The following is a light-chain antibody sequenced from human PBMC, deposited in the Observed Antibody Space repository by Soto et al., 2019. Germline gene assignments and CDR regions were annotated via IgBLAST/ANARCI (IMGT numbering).Light chain of an antibody. CDR3: QQSYSSPPT. V-gene: IGKV1-39*01. Sequence: DIVLTQSPSSLSASVGDIVTITCRASQSISSYLNWYQQKPGRAPKLLIYGATNLQSGVPSRFSGRGAGKDFTLTISSLQPEDFATYSCQQSYSSPPTFGQGTKVDI. CDR2: GAT. CDR1: QSISSY. J-gene: IGKJ1*01.